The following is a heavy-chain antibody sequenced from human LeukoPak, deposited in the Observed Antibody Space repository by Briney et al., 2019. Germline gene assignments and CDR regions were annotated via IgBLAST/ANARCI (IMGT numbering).Heavy chain of an antibody. CDR1: GFTFSSYA. J-gene: IGHJ4*02. V-gene: IGHV3-23*01. D-gene: IGHD6-13*01. CDR2: ISGSGGST. CDR3: AKDLGSYSSSWYAGDY. Sequence: GGSLRLSCAASGFTFSSYAMSWVRQAPGKGLEWVSAISGSGGSTYYADSVKGRFTISRDNSKNTLYLQMNSLRAEDTAVYYCAKDLGSYSSSWYAGDYWGQGTRVTVSS.